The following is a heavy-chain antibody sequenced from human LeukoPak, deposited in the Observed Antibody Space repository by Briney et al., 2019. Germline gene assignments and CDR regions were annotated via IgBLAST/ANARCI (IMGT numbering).Heavy chain of an antibody. CDR1: GFTFGSYG. J-gene: IGHJ4*02. D-gene: IGHD4-23*01. Sequence: PGGSLRLSCAASGFTFGSYGMSWVRQAPGKGLEWASAISGRDSNTYYADSVEGRFTISRDNSKNTLYLHLNSLRAEDTAVYYCAKRSDYGGNGNYFDSWGQGTPVTVSS. CDR2: ISGRDSNT. CDR3: AKRSDYGGNGNYFDS. V-gene: IGHV3-23*01.